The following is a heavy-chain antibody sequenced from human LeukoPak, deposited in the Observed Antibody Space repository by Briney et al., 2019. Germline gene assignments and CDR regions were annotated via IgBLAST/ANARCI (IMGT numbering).Heavy chain of an antibody. Sequence: GRSLRLSCAASGFTFSSYGMHWVRQAPGKGLEWVAVIWYDGSNKYYADSVKGRFTISRDNSKNTLYLQMNSLRAEDTAVYYCAKDTYDSSGYPQWFDPWGQGTLVTVSS. V-gene: IGHV3-33*06. D-gene: IGHD3-22*01. CDR2: IWYDGSNK. CDR3: AKDTYDSSGYPQWFDP. J-gene: IGHJ5*02. CDR1: GFTFSSYG.